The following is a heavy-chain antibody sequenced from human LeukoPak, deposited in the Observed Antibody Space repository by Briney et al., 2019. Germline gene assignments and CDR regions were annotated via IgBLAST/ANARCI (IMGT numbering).Heavy chain of an antibody. CDR3: AGDPAQYYFDY. CDR2: INSDGSST. J-gene: IGHJ4*02. CDR1: GFTFSSYW. V-gene: IGHV3-74*01. Sequence: GGSLRLSCAASGFTFSSYWMHWVRQAPGKGLVWVSRINSDGSSTSYADSVKGRFTISRDNAKNTLYLQMNSLRAEDTAVYYCAGDPAQYYFDYWGQGTLVTVSS.